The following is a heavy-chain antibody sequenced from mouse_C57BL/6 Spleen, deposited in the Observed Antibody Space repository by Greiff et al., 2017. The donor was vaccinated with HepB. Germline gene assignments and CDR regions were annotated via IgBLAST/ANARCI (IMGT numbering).Heavy chain of an antibody. CDR2: IDPETGGT. D-gene: IGHD1-1*01. CDR1: GYTFTDCE. V-gene: IGHV1-15*01. J-gene: IGHJ1*03. Sequence: QVQLQQSGAELVRPGASVTLSCKASGYTFTDCEMHWVKQTPVHGLEWIGAIDPETGGTAYNQKFKGKAILTADKSSSTAYMELRSLTSEDSAVYYCTITTVVDWYFDVWGTGTTVTVSS. CDR3: TITTVVDWYFDV.